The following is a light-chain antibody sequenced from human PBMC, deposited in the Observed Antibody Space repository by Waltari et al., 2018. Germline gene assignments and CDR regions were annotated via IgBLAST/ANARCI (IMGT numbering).Light chain of an antibody. J-gene: IGKJ1*01. CDR2: LGS. Sequence: DIVVTQSPLSLPVTPGAPVSISCRSSQSLLHSNGYNYLDWYLQKPGQSPQLLIYLGSNRASGVPDRFSGTGSGTDFTLKINRVQAEDVGVYYCMQSLQALWTFGQGTKVEIK. V-gene: IGKV2-28*01. CDR1: QSLLHSNGYNY. CDR3: MQSLQALWT.